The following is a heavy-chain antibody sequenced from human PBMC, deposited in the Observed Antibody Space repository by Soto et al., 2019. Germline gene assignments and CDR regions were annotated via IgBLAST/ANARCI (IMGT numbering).Heavy chain of an antibody. CDR2: IKPDGSGD. CDR3: ARHVNWAFDN. CDR1: GFRFSSDW. Sequence: EVQLVESGGGLVQPGESLRLSCAASGFRFSSDWMTWGRQVPGKGLEWVANIKPDGSGDYYVDSVRGRFTVSRDNAKNLMYLQMNSLRVEDTAVYYCARHVNWAFDNWGQGTLVSVSS. J-gene: IGHJ4*02. D-gene: IGHD3-16*01. V-gene: IGHV3-7*04.